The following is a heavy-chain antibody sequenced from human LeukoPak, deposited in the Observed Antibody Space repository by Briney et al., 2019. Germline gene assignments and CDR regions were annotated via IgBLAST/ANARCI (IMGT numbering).Heavy chain of an antibody. Sequence: SETLSLTCTVSGGSISSYYWSWIRQPPGKGLEWIGYIYYSGSTNYNPSLKSRVTISVDTSKNQFSLKLSSVTAADTAVYYCARAQQLDAFDIWAKGQWSPSLQ. CDR3: ARAQQLDAFDI. CDR2: IYYSGST. D-gene: IGHD6-13*01. V-gene: IGHV4-59*01. CDR1: GGSISSYY. J-gene: IGHJ3*02.